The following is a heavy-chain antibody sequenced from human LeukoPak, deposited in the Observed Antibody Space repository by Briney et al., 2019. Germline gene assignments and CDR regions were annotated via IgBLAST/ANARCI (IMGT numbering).Heavy chain of an antibody. CDR2: IIPILGIA. V-gene: IGHV1-69*04. CDR3: ARDFAPPSTNWFDP. CDR1: GGTFSSYA. J-gene: IGHJ5*02. Sequence: GASVKVSCKASGGTFSSYAISWVRQAPGQGLEWMGRIIPILGIANYAQKFQGRVTITADKSTSTAYMELSSLRSEDTAVYYCARDFAPPSTNWFDPWGQGTLVTVSS.